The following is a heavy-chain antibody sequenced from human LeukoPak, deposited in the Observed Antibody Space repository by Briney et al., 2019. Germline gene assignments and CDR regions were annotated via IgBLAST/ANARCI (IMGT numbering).Heavy chain of an antibody. J-gene: IGHJ3*02. CDR1: GFTFSDYY. V-gene: IGHV3-23*01. D-gene: IGHD6-19*01. CDR2: ISGSGGST. Sequence: PGGSLRLSCAASGFTFSDYYMSWIRQAPGKGLEWVSAISGSGGSTYYADSVKGRFTISRDNSKNTLYLQMNSLRAEDTAVYYCAKTGYSSGGHAFDIWGQGTMVTVSS. CDR3: AKTGYSSGGHAFDI.